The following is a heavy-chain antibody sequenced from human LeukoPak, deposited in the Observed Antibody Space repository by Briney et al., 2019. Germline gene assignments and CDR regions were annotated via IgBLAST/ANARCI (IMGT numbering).Heavy chain of an antibody. V-gene: IGHV4-34*01. CDR3: ARVGIVLMVYVNRLYNWFDP. Sequence: SETLSLTCAVYGGSFSGYCWSWIRQPPGKGLEWIGEINHSGSTNYNPSLKSRVTISVDTSKNQFSLKLSSVTAADTAVYYCARVGIVLMVYVNRLYNWFDPWGQGTLVTVSS. J-gene: IGHJ5*02. CDR1: GGSFSGYC. D-gene: IGHD2-8*01. CDR2: INHSGST.